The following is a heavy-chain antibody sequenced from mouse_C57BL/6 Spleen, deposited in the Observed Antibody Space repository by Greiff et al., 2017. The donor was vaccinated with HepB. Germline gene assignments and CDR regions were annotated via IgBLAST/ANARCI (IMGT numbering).Heavy chain of an antibody. CDR2: IDPSDSET. V-gene: IGHV1-52*01. Sequence: QVQLQQPGAELVRPGSSVKLSCKASGYTFTSYWMHWVKQRPIQGLEWIGNIDPSDSETHYNQKFKDKATLTVDKSSSTAYMQLSSLTSEDSAVYYCARGLGGNYFDYWGQGTTLTVSS. D-gene: IGHD2-2*01. J-gene: IGHJ2*01. CDR3: ARGLGGNYFDY. CDR1: GYTFTSYW.